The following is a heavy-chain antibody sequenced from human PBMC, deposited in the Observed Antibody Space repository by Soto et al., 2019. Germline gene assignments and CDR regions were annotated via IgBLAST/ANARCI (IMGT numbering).Heavy chain of an antibody. D-gene: IGHD6-19*01. J-gene: IGHJ4*02. CDR3: ARDMGASSGWYPVDY. Sequence: GGSLRLSCAASGFKFDDHAMHWVRQAPGKGLEWVSGINWNSGNIGYADSVKGRFTISRDNAQNSLYLQMNSLRAEDTALYYCARDMGASSGWYPVDYWGQGALVTVSS. CDR1: GFKFDDHA. CDR2: INWNSGNI. V-gene: IGHV3-9*01.